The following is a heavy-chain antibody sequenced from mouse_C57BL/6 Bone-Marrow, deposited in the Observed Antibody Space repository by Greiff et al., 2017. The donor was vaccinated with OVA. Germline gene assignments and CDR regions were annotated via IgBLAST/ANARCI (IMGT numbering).Heavy chain of an antibody. CDR2: ISSGSSTI. CDR3: ARSYSNYVDY. V-gene: IGHV5-17*01. D-gene: IGHD2-5*01. Sequence: VQLQQSGGGLVKPGGSLKLSCAASGFTFSDYGMHWVRQAPEKGLEWVAYISSGSSTIYYADTVKGRFTISRDNAKNTLFLQMTSLRSEDTAMYYCARSYSNYVDYWGQGTTLTVSS. J-gene: IGHJ2*01. CDR1: GFTFSDYG.